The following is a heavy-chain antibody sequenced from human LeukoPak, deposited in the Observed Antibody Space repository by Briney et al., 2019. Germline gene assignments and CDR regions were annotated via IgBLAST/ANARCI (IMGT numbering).Heavy chain of an antibody. V-gene: IGHV3-21*01. Sequence: GGSLRLSCAASGFTFSSSSMNWVRQAPGKGLEWVSYISSSSTYKYYADSVKGRFTISRDDANDSLYLQLNSLRDEDTAVYYCARDVGGDCYTCAFDIWGQGTMVTVSS. CDR2: ISSSSTYK. J-gene: IGHJ3*02. D-gene: IGHD2-21*02. CDR3: ARDVGGDCYTCAFDI. CDR1: GFTFSSSS.